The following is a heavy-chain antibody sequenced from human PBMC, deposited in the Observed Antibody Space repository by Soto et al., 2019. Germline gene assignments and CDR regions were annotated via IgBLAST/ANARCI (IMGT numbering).Heavy chain of an antibody. D-gene: IGHD3-16*01. V-gene: IGHV3-15*01. CDR1: GFTSMNAY. Sequence: PRGSLRLSCVVSGFTSMNAYMSWVRQPKGKGLEWVGRIRSKSDDGTTAYAAPVKGRFTISRDDSKNTVYLQMNSLRTEDTAVYYCTSQPLFGGYSYYFDYWGQGALVTVSS. CDR2: IRSKSDDGTT. CDR3: TSQPLFGGYSYYFDY. J-gene: IGHJ4*02.